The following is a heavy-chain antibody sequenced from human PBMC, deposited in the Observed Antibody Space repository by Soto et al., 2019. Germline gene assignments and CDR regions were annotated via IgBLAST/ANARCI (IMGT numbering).Heavy chain of an antibody. J-gene: IGHJ4*02. Sequence: QVQLVESGGGVVQPGRSLRLSCVASGFTFSSYGMHWVRQAPGKGLEWVALIWNDGSYKYFADSVKGRFTISRDNSKNTLYMQMNSLRVEDTAVYYFARDLSSSCWLDYWGQGTLVTVSS. CDR2: IWNDGSYK. V-gene: IGHV3-33*01. CDR3: ARDLSSSCWLDY. CDR1: GFTFSSYG. D-gene: IGHD2-2*01.